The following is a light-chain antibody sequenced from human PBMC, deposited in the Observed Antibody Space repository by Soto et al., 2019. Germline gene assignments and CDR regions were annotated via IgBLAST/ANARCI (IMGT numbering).Light chain of an antibody. CDR3: QQSYSSPLT. V-gene: IGKV3-20*01. CDR1: QSINSNY. CDR2: GAS. Sequence: EIVLTQSPGTLSLSPGERATLSCRASQSINSNYLAWYQQKPGQAPRLLIYGASSRATGIPDRFSGSGSGTDFTLTISRLEPEDFATYYCQQSYSSPLTFGGGTKVEIK. J-gene: IGKJ4*01.